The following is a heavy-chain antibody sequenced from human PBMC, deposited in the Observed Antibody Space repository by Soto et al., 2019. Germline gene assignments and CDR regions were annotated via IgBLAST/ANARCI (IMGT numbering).Heavy chain of an antibody. CDR3: ATGRISRGLDV. J-gene: IGHJ6*02. V-gene: IGHV4-59*12. CDR1: GGTISSYY. CDR2: IYSRGTT. Sequence: SLTCSVSGGTISSYYWSWIRQPPGKGLEWIGYIYSRGTTSYNPSLKSRATILVDTSKNQFSLRLTSVTATDTAVYYCATGRISRGLDVWGQGTTVTVSS.